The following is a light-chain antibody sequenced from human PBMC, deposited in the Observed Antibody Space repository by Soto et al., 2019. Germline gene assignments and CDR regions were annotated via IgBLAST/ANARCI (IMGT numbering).Light chain of an antibody. J-gene: IGLJ2*01. Sequence: QSVLTQPASVSGSPGQSITLSCTGTSSDIGGYDYVSWYQRHPGKAPKLIIYDVNNRPSGVSNRFSGSKSGNTASLTISGLQAEDEADYYCTSYASGSSHVVFGGGTNVTVL. V-gene: IGLV2-14*01. CDR3: TSYASGSSHVV. CDR1: SSDIGGYDY. CDR2: DVN.